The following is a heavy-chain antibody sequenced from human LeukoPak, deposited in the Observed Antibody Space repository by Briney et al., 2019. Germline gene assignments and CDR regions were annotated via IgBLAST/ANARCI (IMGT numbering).Heavy chain of an antibody. Sequence: SETLSLTCTVSGGSISTYYWSWIRQPPGKGLEWIGEINHSGSTNYNPSLKSRVTISVDTSKNQFSLKLSSVTAADTAVYYCARGPIYCSGGSCYFASHYFDYWGQGTLVTVSS. CDR1: GGSISTYY. V-gene: IGHV4-34*01. D-gene: IGHD2-15*01. J-gene: IGHJ4*02. CDR2: INHSGST. CDR3: ARGPIYCSGGSCYFASHYFDY.